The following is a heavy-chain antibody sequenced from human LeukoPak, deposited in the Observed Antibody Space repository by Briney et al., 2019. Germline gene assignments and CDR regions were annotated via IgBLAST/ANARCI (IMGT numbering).Heavy chain of an antibody. CDR1: GYTFTSYG. CDR3: ASVNRMVRGVINYYYGMDV. CDR2: ISAYKGNT. V-gene: IGHV1-18*01. D-gene: IGHD3-10*01. J-gene: IGHJ6*02. Sequence: ASVKVSCKASGYTFTSYGISWVRQAPGRGLEWMGWISAYKGNTNYAQKLQGRVTMTTDTSTSTAYMELRSLRSDDTAVYYCASVNRMVRGVINYYYGMDVWGQGTTVTVSS.